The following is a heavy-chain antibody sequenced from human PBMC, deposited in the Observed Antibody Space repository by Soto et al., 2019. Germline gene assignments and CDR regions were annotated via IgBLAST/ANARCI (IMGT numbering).Heavy chain of an antibody. CDR3: ASFGTTAPYPYYYYYYMDV. CDR1: GYTFTSYD. V-gene: IGHV1-8*01. J-gene: IGHJ6*03. CDR2: MNPNSGNT. Sequence: GASVKVSCKASGYTFTSYDINWVRQATGQGLEWMGWMNPNSGNTGYAQKFQGRVTMTRNTSISTAYMELSSLRSEDTAVYYCASFGTTAPYPYYYYYYMDVWGKGTTVTVSS. D-gene: IGHD4-17*01.